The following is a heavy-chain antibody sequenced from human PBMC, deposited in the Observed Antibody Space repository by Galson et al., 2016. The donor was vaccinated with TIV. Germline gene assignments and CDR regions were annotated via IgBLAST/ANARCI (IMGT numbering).Heavy chain of an antibody. Sequence: SLRLSCAASGFTFSTYWMHWVRQAPGKGLVWVSRIDSEGDNTRYADSVTGRFNISRDNAKNTLYLQMRSLGADDPAVYYCARGALDTDRQYYYYYGLDVWGQGTAVTVSS. V-gene: IGHV3-74*01. CDR1: GFTFSTYW. CDR2: IDSEGDNT. J-gene: IGHJ6*02. CDR3: ARGALDTDRQYYYYYGLDV. D-gene: IGHD1-1*01.